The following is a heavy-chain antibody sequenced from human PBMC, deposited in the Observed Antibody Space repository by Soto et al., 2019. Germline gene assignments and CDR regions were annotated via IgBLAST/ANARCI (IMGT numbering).Heavy chain of an antibody. J-gene: IGHJ6*02. D-gene: IGHD5-12*01. Sequence: GASVKVSCKASGYTFTSYYMHWVRQAPGQGLEWMGIINPSGGSTSYAQKFQGRVTMTRDTSTSTVYMELSSLRSEDTAVYYCARSFKDIVATKRIYYYYGMDVWGQGTTVTVSS. CDR1: GYTFTSYY. CDR3: ARSFKDIVATKRIYYYYGMDV. V-gene: IGHV1-46*01. CDR2: INPSGGST.